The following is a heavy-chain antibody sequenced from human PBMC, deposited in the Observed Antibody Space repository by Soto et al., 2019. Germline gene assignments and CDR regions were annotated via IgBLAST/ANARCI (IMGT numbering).Heavy chain of an antibody. V-gene: IGHV3-30*04. CDR3: ARTGEQWLVIGGYGMDV. CDR2: ISYDGSNK. J-gene: IGHJ6*02. CDR1: GFIFSSYA. D-gene: IGHD6-19*01. Sequence: GGSLRLSCAASGFIFSSYAMHWVRQAPGKGLEWVAVISYDGSNKYYADSVKGRFTISRDNSKKTLYLQMNTLRAEDTAVYYCARTGEQWLVIGGYGMDVWGQGTTVTVSS.